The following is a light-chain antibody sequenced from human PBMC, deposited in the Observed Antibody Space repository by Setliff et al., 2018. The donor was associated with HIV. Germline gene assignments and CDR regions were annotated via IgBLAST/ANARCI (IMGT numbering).Light chain of an antibody. CDR3: QQYRSSPLT. CDR2: GAS. Sequence: EIVLTQSPGTLSLSPGERATLSCRASQSVSSDYLAWYQHQPGQAPRLLIYGASSRPTGIPDRFSGSGSGTDFTLTISRLEPEDFAVYYCQQYRSSPLTVGGGTRVDIK. V-gene: IGKV3-20*01. J-gene: IGKJ4*01. CDR1: QSVSSDY.